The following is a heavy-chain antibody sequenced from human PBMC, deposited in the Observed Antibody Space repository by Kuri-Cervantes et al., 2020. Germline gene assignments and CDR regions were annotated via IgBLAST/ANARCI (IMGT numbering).Heavy chain of an antibody. CDR1: GYTFTGYY. Sequence: ASVKVSCKASGYTFTGYYMHWVRQASGQGLEWMGWINPNSGGTNYAQKFQGRVTMTRNTSISTAYMELSSLRSEDTAVYYCARDHTWFGKLCHAFDIWGQGTMVTVSS. J-gene: IGHJ3*02. CDR3: ARDHTWFGKLCHAFDI. D-gene: IGHD3-10*01. V-gene: IGHV1-2*02. CDR2: INPNSGGT.